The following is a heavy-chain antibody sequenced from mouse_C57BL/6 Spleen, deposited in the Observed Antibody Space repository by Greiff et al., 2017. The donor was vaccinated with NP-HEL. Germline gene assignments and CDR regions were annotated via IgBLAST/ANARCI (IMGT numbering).Heavy chain of an antibody. CDR3: ARLGYYGSGGYFDY. Sequence: VQLQQSGPELVKPGASVKISCKASGYAFSSSWMNWVKQRPGKGLEWIGRIYPGDGDTNYNGKFKGKATLTADKSSSTAYMQLSSLTSEDSAVYFCARLGYYGSGGYFDYWGQGTTLTVSS. V-gene: IGHV1-82*01. J-gene: IGHJ2*01. D-gene: IGHD1-1*01. CDR1: GYAFSSSW. CDR2: IYPGDGDT.